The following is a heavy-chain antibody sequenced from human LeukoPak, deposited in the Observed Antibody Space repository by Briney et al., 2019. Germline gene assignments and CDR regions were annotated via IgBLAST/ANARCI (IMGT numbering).Heavy chain of an antibody. J-gene: IGHJ4*02. D-gene: IGHD5-24*01. V-gene: IGHV1-69*05. Sequence: SVKVSCKASGGTFSSYAISWVRQAPGQGLEWMGGIIPIFGTANYAQKFQGRVTITTDESTSTAYMELSSLRSEDTAVYYRARSRRDGSPYYFDYWGQGTLVTVSS. CDR1: GGTFSSYA. CDR3: ARSRRDGSPYYFDY. CDR2: IIPIFGTA.